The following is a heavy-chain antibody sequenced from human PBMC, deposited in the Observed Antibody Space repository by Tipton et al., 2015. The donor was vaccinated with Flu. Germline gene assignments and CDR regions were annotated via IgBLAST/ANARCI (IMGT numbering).Heavy chain of an antibody. Sequence: TLSLTCAVYGGSFSGYYWSWIRQPPGKGLEWIGEINHSGSTNYNPSLKSRVTISVDTSKNQFSLKLSSVTAADTAVYYCARGGRGPRYSYDSSGYYIPTYYSYGMDVWGQGTTVTVSS. CDR1: GGSFSGYY. D-gene: IGHD3-22*01. CDR2: INHSGST. J-gene: IGHJ6*02. CDR3: ARGGRGPRYSYDSSGYYIPTYYSYGMDV. V-gene: IGHV4-34*01.